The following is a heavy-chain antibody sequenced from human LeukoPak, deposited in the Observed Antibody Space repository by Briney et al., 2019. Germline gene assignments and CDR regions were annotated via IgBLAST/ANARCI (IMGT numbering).Heavy chain of an antibody. CDR1: GGSFSGYY. CDR2: INHSGST. Sequence: SETLSLTCAVYGGSFSGYYWSWIRQPPGKGLEWIGEINHSGSTNYNPSLKSRVTISVDTSKNQFSLKLSSVTAADTAVYYCARGLLWYWFDPRGQGTLVTVSS. CDR3: ARGLLWYWFDP. D-gene: IGHD2-21*01. J-gene: IGHJ5*02. V-gene: IGHV4-34*01.